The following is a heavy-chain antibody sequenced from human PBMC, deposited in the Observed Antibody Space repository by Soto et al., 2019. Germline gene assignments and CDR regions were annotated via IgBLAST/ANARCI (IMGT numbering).Heavy chain of an antibody. J-gene: IGHJ6*02. Sequence: GGSLRLSCAASGFTFSSYGMHWVRQAPGKGLEWVAVIWYDGSNKYYADSVKGRFTISGDNSKNTLYLQMNSLRAEDTAVYYCARPKGASYGFYGMDVWGQGTTVTVSS. CDR1: GFTFSSYG. V-gene: IGHV3-33*01. D-gene: IGHD5-18*01. CDR3: ARPKGASYGFYGMDV. CDR2: IWYDGSNK.